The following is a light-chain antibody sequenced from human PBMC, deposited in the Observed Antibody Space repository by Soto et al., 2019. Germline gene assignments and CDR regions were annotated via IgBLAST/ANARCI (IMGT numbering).Light chain of an antibody. Sequence: IRMAQSPSSLSASTGDRVTITCRASQGISSYLAWYQLKPGKVPNLLIYAASTLQSGVPSRFSGSGSGTDFTLTISSLQPEDVATYYCQKYNSAPLWAFGQGTKVDIK. J-gene: IGKJ1*01. CDR3: QKYNSAPLWA. CDR1: QGISSY. V-gene: IGKV1-27*01. CDR2: AAS.